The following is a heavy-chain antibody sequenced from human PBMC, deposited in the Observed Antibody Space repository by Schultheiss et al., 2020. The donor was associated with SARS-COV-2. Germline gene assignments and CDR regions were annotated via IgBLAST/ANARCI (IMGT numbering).Heavy chain of an antibody. V-gene: IGHV4-34*01. CDR2: INHSGST. CDR1: GGSISSYY. CDR3: ARGWGGDYSGWYFDL. Sequence: SQTLSLTCTVSGGSISSYYWSWIRQPPGKGLEWIGEINHSGSTNYNPSLKSRVTISVDTSKNQFSLKLSSVTAADTAVYYCARGWGGDYSGWYFDLWGRGTLVTVSS. J-gene: IGHJ2*01. D-gene: IGHD4-17*01.